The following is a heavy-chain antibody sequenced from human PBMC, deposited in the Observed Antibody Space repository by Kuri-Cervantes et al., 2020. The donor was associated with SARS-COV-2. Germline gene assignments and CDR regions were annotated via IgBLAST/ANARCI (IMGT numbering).Heavy chain of an antibody. V-gene: IGHV3-30*18. CDR3: AKALGYYYGMDV. CDR2: ISYDGSNK. D-gene: IGHD6-6*01. Sequence: GESLKISCAASGFTFSPYGMQWVRQAPGKGLEWVAVISYDGSNKYYADSVKGRFTISRDNSKNTLYLQMNSLRAEDTAVYYCAKALGYYYGMDVWGQGTTVTVSS. CDR1: GFTFSPYG. J-gene: IGHJ6*02.